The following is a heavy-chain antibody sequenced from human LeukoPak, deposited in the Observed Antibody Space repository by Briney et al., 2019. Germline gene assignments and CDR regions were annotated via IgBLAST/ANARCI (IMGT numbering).Heavy chain of an antibody. CDR1: GGSFSGYY. CDR3: ARGFRGGNFDY. J-gene: IGHJ4*02. V-gene: IGHV4-34*01. CDR2: IFHSATT. Sequence: SETLSLTCAVYGGSFSGYYWSWIRQPPGKGLEWIGEIFHSATTNYNPSLKSRVTISVDTSKTQFSLKLSSVTAADTAVYFCARGFRGGNFDYWGQGTLVTVSS. D-gene: IGHD3-16*01.